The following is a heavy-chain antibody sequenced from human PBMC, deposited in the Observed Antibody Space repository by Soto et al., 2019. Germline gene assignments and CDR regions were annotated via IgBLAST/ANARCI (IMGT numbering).Heavy chain of an antibody. Sequence: EVQLVESGGGLAQPGGSLRLSCAASGFTLSSDAMDWVRQAPGKGLEYVSGISSNGIGTYYANSVKGRFTISRDNSKNTVYLQMYSLRPEDMAVYYCARRAREDYYDMDVWGKGTTVTVS. CDR1: GFTLSSDA. J-gene: IGHJ6*03. D-gene: IGHD6-6*01. CDR2: ISSNGIGT. V-gene: IGHV3-64*01. CDR3: ARRAREDYYDMDV.